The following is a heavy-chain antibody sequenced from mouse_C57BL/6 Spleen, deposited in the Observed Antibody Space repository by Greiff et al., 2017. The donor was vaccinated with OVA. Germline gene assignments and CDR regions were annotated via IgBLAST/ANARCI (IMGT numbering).Heavy chain of an antibody. V-gene: IGHV1-82*01. CDR2: IYPGDGDT. CDR3: ARHGNYYFDY. CDR1: GYAFSSSW. D-gene: IGHD2-1*01. Sequence: VQLQQSGPELVKPGASVKISCKASGYAFSSSWMNWVKQRPGKGLEWIGRIYPGDGDTNYNGKFKGKSTLTADKSSSTASMQLSSLTSEDSAGYLCARHGNYYFDYWGQGTTLTVSS. J-gene: IGHJ2*01.